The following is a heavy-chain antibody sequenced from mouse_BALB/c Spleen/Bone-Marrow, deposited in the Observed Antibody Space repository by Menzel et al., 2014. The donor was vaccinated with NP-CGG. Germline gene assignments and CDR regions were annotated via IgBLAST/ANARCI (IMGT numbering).Heavy chain of an antibody. J-gene: IGHJ2*01. D-gene: IGHD1-1*01. CDR2: IDPANGNT. V-gene: IGHV14-3*02. CDR1: GFNIKDTY. Sequence: DVKLQESGAELVKPGASVKLSCTASGFNIKDTYMHWVKQRPEQGLEWIGRIDPANGNTKYDPKFQCKATITADTSSNTAYLKLSSLTSEDTAVYYGANDYYGYYFDSWGQGTTLTVSS. CDR3: ANDYYGYYFDS.